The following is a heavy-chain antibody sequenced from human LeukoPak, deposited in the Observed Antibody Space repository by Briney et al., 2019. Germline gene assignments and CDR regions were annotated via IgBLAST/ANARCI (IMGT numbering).Heavy chain of an antibody. V-gene: IGHV4-39*01. CDR3: ARLTAGYSYYAFDY. Sequence: SETLSLTCTVSGGSISSGGYYWSWIRQPPGKGLEWIGSIYYSGSTYYNPSLKSRVTISVDTSKKQFSLKLSSVTAADTAVYYCARLTAGYSYYAFDYWGQGTPVTVSS. CDR1: GGSISSGGYY. D-gene: IGHD4-11*01. CDR2: IYYSGST. J-gene: IGHJ4*02.